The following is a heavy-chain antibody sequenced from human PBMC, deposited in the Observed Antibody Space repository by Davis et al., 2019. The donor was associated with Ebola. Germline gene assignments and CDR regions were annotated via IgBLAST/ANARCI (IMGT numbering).Heavy chain of an antibody. J-gene: IGHJ3*02. CDR1: GFTFNDYY. D-gene: IGHD1-26*01. CDR2: ISSSGSTI. Sequence: GGSLRLSCAASGFTFNDYYMSWIRQAPGQGLEWVSYISSSGSTIYYADSVKGRFTISRDNSKNSLYLQMNSLRAEDTAVYYCARVKVGASPDAFEIWGQGTMVTVSS. V-gene: IGHV3-11*01. CDR3: ARVKVGASPDAFEI.